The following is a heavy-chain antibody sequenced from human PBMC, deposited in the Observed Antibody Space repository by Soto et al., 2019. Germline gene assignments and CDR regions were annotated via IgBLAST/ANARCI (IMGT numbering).Heavy chain of an antibody. V-gene: IGHV1-8*01. CDR2: MNPNSGNT. J-gene: IGHJ5*02. Sequence: ASVKVSCKASGYTFTSYDINWVRQATGQGLEWMGWMNPNSGNTGYAQKFQGRVTMTRNTSISTAYTELSSLRSEDTAVYYCARGGYSGYDLWVWFDPWGQGTLVTVSS. CDR3: ARGGYSGYDLWVWFDP. D-gene: IGHD5-12*01. CDR1: GYTFTSYD.